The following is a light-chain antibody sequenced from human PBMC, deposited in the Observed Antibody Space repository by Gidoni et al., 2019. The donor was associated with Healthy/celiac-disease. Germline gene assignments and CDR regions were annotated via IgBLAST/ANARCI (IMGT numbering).Light chain of an antibody. V-gene: IGKV3-20*01. J-gene: IGKJ3*01. CDR3: QQYGSSPFT. CDR1: QSVSSVY. CDR2: GAS. Sequence: EIVLTQSPGTLSLSPGERATLSCRASQSVSSVYLAWYQQKAGQAPRLLIYGASSRATGIPDRFSGSGSGTDFTLTISRLEPEDFAVYYCQQYGSSPFTFXPXTKVDIK.